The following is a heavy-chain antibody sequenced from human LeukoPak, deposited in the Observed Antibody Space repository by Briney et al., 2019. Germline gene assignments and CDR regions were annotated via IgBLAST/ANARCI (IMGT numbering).Heavy chain of an antibody. D-gene: IGHD4-17*01. J-gene: IGHJ2*01. CDR3: ARDRYGDWWYFDL. Sequence: GGSLRLSCAASGFTFSSYAMSWVRQAPGKGLEWVSAISGSGGSTYYADSVKGRFTISRDNSKNTLYLQMNSLRDEDTAVYYCARDRYGDWWYFDLWGRGTLVTVSS. CDR2: ISGSGGST. CDR1: GFTFSSYA. V-gene: IGHV3-23*01.